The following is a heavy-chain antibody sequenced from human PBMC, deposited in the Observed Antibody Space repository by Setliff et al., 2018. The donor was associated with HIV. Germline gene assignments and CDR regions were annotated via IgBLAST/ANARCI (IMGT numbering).Heavy chain of an antibody. V-gene: IGHV3-74*01. CDR2: INSDGSIT. D-gene: IGHD1-26*01. J-gene: IGHJ6*02. CDR3: ARPTNIDTLYYGSQTFYMYYYGLDV. Sequence: LSLTCTISGGSISLHYWSWIRQPPGKGLVWVSRINSDGSITDYADSVKGRFTISRDNAKNTLYMQMNSLRADDTAVYFCARPTNIDTLYYGSQTFYMYYYGLDVWGQGTTVTVSS. CDR1: GGSISLHY.